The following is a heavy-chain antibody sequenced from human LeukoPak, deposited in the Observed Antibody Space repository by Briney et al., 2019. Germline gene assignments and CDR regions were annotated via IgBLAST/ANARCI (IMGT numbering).Heavy chain of an antibody. CDR3: ARIHLTHDGFDI. CDR2: IDWDDDK. CDR1: GFSLSTSGMR. V-gene: IGHV2-70*04. Sequence: SGPALVKPTQTLTLTCTFSGFSLSTSGMRASWIRQPPGKALEWLARIDWDDDKFYSTSLKTRLTISKDTSKNQVVLTMTNMDPVDTATYYCARIHLTHDGFDIWGQGTMVTVSS. J-gene: IGHJ3*02. D-gene: IGHD4-23*01.